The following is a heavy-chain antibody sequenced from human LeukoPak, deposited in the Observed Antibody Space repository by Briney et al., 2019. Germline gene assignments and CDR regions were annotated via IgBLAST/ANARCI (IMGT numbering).Heavy chain of an antibody. D-gene: IGHD3-10*01. Sequence: ASVKVSCKASGYTFTSYDINWVRQAPGQGLEWMGWMNAYSGNTNYAQKFQGRVTITQNTSTSTAYMDLRSLRSDDTAVYYGARAADYYGYVYYYYYYMDVWGKGTTVTVSS. CDR1: GYTFTSYD. CDR2: MNAYSGNT. V-gene: IGHV1-8*03. CDR3: ARAADYYGYVYYYYYYMDV. J-gene: IGHJ6*03.